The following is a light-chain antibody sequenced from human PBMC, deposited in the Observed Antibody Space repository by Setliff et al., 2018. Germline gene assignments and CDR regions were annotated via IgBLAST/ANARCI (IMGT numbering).Light chain of an antibody. Sequence: QSALTQPASVSGSPGQSITISCTGISSDIHGFSYVSWYQQHPDKAPKLLIYDVTYRPSGVSDRFSASMSGNTASLTISGLQAEDEGDYYCSSYTARSAVFGPGT. CDR1: SSDIHGFSY. CDR2: DVT. V-gene: IGLV2-14*03. CDR3: SSYTARSAV. J-gene: IGLJ1*01.